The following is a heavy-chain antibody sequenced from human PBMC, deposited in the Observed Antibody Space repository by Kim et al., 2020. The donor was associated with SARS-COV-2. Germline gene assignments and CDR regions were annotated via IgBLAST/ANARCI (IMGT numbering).Heavy chain of an antibody. CDR3: AKMASSSSSHASHFDS. CDR2: ISWNSGGI. D-gene: IGHD2-2*01. CDR1: GFKFDDYA. Sequence: GGSLRRSCAASGFKFDDYAMHWVRQSLGEGLEWISYISWNSGGIKYADSVKGRFTVSRNSGKNTVYLQMNSLRVEDTAIYYCAKMASSSSSHASHFDSWGRGTLVTVSS. J-gene: IGHJ4*02. V-gene: IGHV3-9*01.